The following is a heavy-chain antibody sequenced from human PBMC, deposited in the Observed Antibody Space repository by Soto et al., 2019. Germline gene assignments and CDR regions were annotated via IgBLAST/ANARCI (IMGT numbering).Heavy chain of an antibody. CDR2: IYYRGGT. CDR3: ARFAKEENPKLESWYAFDF. Sequence: VQLQESGPGLVKPSQTLSLTCTVSGGSIRSGGYFWSWVRQQPGKGLEWIGHIYYRGGTSYNPSLESRVAMSVATSKNEFTLKVNSVTAADTAIYYCARFAKEENPKLESWYAFDFWGRGTLVTVSS. CDR1: GGSIRSGGYF. D-gene: IGHD6-13*01. J-gene: IGHJ4*02. V-gene: IGHV4-31*03.